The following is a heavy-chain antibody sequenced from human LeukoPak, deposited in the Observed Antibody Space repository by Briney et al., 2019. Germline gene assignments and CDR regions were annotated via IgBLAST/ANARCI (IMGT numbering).Heavy chain of an antibody. J-gene: IGHJ3*02. Sequence: ASVKVSCKASGYTFTGYYMHWVRQAPGQGLEWMGWINPNSGGTNYAQKFQGRVTMTRDTSISTAYMELSRLRSDDTAVYYCARDIAGDGAFDIWGQGTMVTVSS. CDR2: INPNSGGT. D-gene: IGHD6-13*01. CDR1: GYTFTGYY. CDR3: ARDIAGDGAFDI. V-gene: IGHV1-2*02.